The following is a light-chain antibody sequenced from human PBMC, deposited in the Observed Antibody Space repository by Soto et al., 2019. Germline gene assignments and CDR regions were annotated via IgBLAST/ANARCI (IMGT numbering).Light chain of an antibody. V-gene: IGKV3-15*01. Sequence: EIVLTQSPGTLSLSPGEEATLSCRASQRVDSNYLAWYQQKPGQTPRLIIYDTSARAAGIPARFSGSGSATEFTLTISSLQSEDFALYYCQHTLKWPPTFGQGTKVDIK. CDR2: DTS. J-gene: IGKJ1*01. CDR3: QHTLKWPPT. CDR1: QRVDSN.